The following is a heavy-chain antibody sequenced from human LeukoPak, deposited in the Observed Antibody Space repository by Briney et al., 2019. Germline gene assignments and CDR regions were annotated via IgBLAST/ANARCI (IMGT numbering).Heavy chain of an antibody. V-gene: IGHV3-21*01. CDR1: GFTFSTYS. Sequence: GGSLGLSCVASGFTFSTYSMNWVRQAPGRGLEWVSSISNSGTYIYYADSLKGRFTISRDNAKNSLFLQMNSLRAEDAAVYYCARDPYYGTNSHYYYYYGMDVWGQGTTVTVSS. CDR2: ISNSGTYI. J-gene: IGHJ6*02. CDR3: ARDPYYGTNSHYYYYYGMDV. D-gene: IGHD4-23*01.